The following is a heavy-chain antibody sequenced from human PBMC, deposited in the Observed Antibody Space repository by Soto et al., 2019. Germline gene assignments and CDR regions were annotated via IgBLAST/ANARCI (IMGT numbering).Heavy chain of an antibody. V-gene: IGHV1-69*01. J-gene: IGHJ3*01. D-gene: IGHD2-2*01. CDR3: ARTIRGEAAASPRTFDV. CDR2: IIPLFGAG. CDR1: GGTVSVDA. Sequence: QVHLVQSGAEVRRPGSSVKLSCKASGGTVSVDAITWLRQAPGHTVEGIGGIIPLFGAGNVAERVKARVTLSADESTSTAYMELRSLRSEDTAKYYCARTIRGEAAASPRTFDVWGQGTTVIVSP.